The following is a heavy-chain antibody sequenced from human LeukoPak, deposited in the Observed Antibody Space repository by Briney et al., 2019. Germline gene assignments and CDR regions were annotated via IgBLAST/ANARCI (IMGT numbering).Heavy chain of an antibody. D-gene: IGHD5-18*01. CDR3: AREPLDVIQLSWGVGGSFDY. CDR2: IKQDGSEK. V-gene: IGHV3-7*01. CDR1: GFTFSSYW. Sequence: GGSLRLSCAASGFTFSSYWMSWVRQAPGKGLEWVANIKQDGSEKYYVDSVKGRFTISRDNAKNSLYLQMNSLRAEDTAVYYCAREPLDVIQLSWGVGGSFDYWGQGTLVTVSS. J-gene: IGHJ4*02.